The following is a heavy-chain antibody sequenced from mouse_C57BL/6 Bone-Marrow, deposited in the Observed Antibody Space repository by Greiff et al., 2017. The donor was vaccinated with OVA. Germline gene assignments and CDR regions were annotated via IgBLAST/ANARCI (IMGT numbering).Heavy chain of an antibody. Sequence: EVKLMESGGGLVQPGGSLKLSCAASGFTFSDYYMYWVRQTPEKRLEWVAYISNGGGSTYSPDTVKGRFTISRDNAKNTLYLQMSRLKSEDTAMYYCARRYFDYWGQGTTLTVSS. CDR2: ISNGGGST. J-gene: IGHJ2*01. V-gene: IGHV5-12*01. CDR1: GFTFSDYY. CDR3: ARRYFDY.